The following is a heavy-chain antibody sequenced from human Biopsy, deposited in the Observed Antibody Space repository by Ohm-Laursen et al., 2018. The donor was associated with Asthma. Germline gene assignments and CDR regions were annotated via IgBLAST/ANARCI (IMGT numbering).Heavy chain of an antibody. V-gene: IGHV1-69*13. J-gene: IGHJ6*02. CDR1: GGTFRTYA. D-gene: IGHD3-10*01. CDR3: ARHPYVDGSDNYYYRGNDYYLGMDV. CDR2: IIPMYGVP. Sequence: SVKVSCKVSGGTFRTYAFNWVRQAPGQGLEWMGGIIPMYGVPKVAQKFQGRVTITADESTSTAYMEMSSLRSEDTAVYYCARHPYVDGSDNYYYRGNDYYLGMDVWGQGTTVTVSS.